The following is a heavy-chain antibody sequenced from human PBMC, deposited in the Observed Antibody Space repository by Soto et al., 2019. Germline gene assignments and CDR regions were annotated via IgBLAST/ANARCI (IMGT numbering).Heavy chain of an antibody. CDR1: GYTLTELS. Sequence: ASVKVSCKVSGYTLTELSMHWVRQAPGKGLEWMGGFDPEDGETIYAQKFQGRVTMTEDTSTDTAYMELSSLRSEDTAVYYCATAKRRYGSFYYYGMDVWGQGTTVTVSS. D-gene: IGHD4-17*01. CDR2: FDPEDGET. J-gene: IGHJ6*02. V-gene: IGHV1-24*01. CDR3: ATAKRRYGSFYYYGMDV.